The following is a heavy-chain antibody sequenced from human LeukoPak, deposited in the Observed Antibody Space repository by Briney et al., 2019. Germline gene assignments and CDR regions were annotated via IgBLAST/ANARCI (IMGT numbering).Heavy chain of an antibody. CDR3: ARASYSSGWYPHYYGMDV. CDR2: IYHSGST. D-gene: IGHD6-19*01. J-gene: IGHJ6*02. CDR1: GGSISSSNW. Sequence: SGTLSLTCAVSGGSISSSNWWSWVRQPPGKGLEWIGEIYHSGSTNYNPSLKSRVTISVDKSKNQFSLKLSSVTAADTAVYYCARASYSSGWYPHYYGMDVWGQGTTVTVSS. V-gene: IGHV4-4*02.